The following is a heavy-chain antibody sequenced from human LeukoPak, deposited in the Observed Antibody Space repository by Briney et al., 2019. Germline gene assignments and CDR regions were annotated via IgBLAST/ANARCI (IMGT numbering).Heavy chain of an antibody. J-gene: IGHJ2*01. CDR1: GGSISSSSYY. D-gene: IGHD2-15*01. Sequence: SETLSLTCTVSGGSISSSSYYWGWIRQPPGKGLEWIGSIYHSGSTNYNPSLKSRVTISVDKSKNQFSLKLSSVTAADTAVYYCARAKRGTPFDLWGRGTLVTVSS. V-gene: IGHV4-39*07. CDR2: IYHSGST. CDR3: ARAKRGTPFDL.